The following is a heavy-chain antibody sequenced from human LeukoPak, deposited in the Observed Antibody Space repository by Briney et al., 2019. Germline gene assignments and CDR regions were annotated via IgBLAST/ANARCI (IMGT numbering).Heavy chain of an antibody. CDR1: GFTFSSYA. J-gene: IGHJ4*02. CDR2: ISGPGGAP. Sequence: GGSLRLSCAASGFTFSSYAMSWVRQAPGKGLEWVSAISGPGGAPFYADSVKGRFTISRDNSNNMLYLQMNSLRADDTALYYCAINPGDYDDFDYWGQGTLVTVSS. D-gene: IGHD4-17*01. V-gene: IGHV3-23*01. CDR3: AINPGDYDDFDY.